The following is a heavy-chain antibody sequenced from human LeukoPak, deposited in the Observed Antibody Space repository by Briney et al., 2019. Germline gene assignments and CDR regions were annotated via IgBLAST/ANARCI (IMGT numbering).Heavy chain of an antibody. Sequence: GWSLTLSCVASGFTFISYEMNWVRQARAKGLEWVSYISSSGSTIYYADSVKGRFTISRDNAKNSLYLQMNSLRAEDTAVYYCATFPRPRTTGVDYWGQGNLVTVSS. J-gene: IGHJ4*02. V-gene: IGHV3-48*03. CDR1: GFTFISYE. CDR2: ISSSGSTI. CDR3: ATFPRPRTTGVDY. D-gene: IGHD1-7*01.